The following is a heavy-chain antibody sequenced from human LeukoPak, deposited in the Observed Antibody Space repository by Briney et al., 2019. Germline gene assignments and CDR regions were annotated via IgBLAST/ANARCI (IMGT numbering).Heavy chain of an antibody. J-gene: IGHJ6*03. D-gene: IGHD3-3*01. CDR3: ARARNYDFWSGPLGFYYYMDV. Sequence: PGGSLRLSCAASGFTFSSYCMSWVRQAPGKGLEWVANIKTDGSEKYHGDFVKGRVTISRDNAKNSLYLQMNSLRAEDTAVYYCARARNYDFWSGPLGFYYYMDVWGKGTTVTVSS. V-gene: IGHV3-7*01. CDR1: GFTFSSYC. CDR2: IKTDGSEK.